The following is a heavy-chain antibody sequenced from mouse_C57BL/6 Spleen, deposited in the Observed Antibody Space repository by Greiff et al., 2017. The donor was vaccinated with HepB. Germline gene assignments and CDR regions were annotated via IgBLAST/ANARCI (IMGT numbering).Heavy chain of an antibody. CDR3: ARSYYGNYDYFDY. D-gene: IGHD2-1*01. CDR2: INPSSGYT. CDR1: GYTFTSYT. J-gene: IGHJ2*01. V-gene: IGHV1-4*01. Sequence: QVHVKQSGAELARPGASVKMSCKASGYTFTSYTMHWVKQRPGQGLEWIGYINPSSGYTKYNQKFKDKATLTADKSSSTAYMQLSSLTSEDSAVYYCARSYYGNYDYFDYWGQGTTLTVSS.